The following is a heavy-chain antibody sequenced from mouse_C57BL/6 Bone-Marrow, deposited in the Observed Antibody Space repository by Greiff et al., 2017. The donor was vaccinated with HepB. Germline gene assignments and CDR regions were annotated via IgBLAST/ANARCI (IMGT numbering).Heavy chain of an antibody. D-gene: IGHD2-3*01. CDR2: IWRGGST. V-gene: IGHV2-5*01. Sequence: VQLQQSGPGLVQPSQSLSITCTVSGFSFTSYGVHWVRQSPGKGLEWLGVIWRGGSTDYNAAFMSRLSITKDNSKSQVFFKMISLQADDTAIYYCAKNIYDGYPYFDYWGQGTTLTVSS. CDR1: GFSFTSYG. CDR3: AKNIYDGYPYFDY. J-gene: IGHJ2*01.